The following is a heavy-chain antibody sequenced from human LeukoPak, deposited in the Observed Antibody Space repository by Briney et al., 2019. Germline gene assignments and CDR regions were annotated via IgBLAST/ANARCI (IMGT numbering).Heavy chain of an antibody. CDR2: IWYDGSNK. V-gene: IGHV3-33*01. CDR1: GFTFSSYG. Sequence: GGSLRLSCAASGFTFSSYGMHWVRQAPGKGLEWVAVIWYDGSNKYYADSVKGRFTISRENSKNTLYLQMNSLRAEDTAVYYCASSPYGSGSYEFDYWGQGTLVTVSS. CDR3: ASSPYGSGSYEFDY. D-gene: IGHD3-10*01. J-gene: IGHJ4*02.